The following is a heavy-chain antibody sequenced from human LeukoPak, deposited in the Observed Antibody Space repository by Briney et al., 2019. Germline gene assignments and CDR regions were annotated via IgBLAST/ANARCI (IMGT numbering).Heavy chain of an antibody. V-gene: IGHV1-69*04. CDR3: ARESLDYHGSGSYMDV. CDR1: GGTFSSYA. Sequence: ASVKVSCKASGGTFSSYAISWVRQAPGQGLEWTGRIIPILGIANYAQKFQGRVTITADKSTSPAYMELSSLRSEDTDVYYCARESLDYHGSGSYMDVWGQGTTVTVSS. CDR2: IIPILGIA. J-gene: IGHJ6*02. D-gene: IGHD3-10*01.